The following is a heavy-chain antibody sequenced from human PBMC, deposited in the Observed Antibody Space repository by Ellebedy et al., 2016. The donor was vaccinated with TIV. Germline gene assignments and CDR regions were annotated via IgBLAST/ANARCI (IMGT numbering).Heavy chain of an antibody. D-gene: IGHD5-18*01. V-gene: IGHV3-33*01. CDR2: AWSHDRDK. Sequence: GGSLRLXXAASGFAFNYFGIHWVRQAPGKGLEWVSVAWSHDRDKNYADSVKGRFTISRDTAKNTVYLQMNSLRNEDTAVYYCARDVDTSSHFSRLGPWGEGTLVTVSS. CDR1: GFAFNYFG. CDR3: ARDVDTSSHFSRLGP. J-gene: IGHJ5*02.